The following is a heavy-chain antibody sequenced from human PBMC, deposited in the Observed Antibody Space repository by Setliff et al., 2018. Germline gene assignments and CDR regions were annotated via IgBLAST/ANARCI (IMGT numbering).Heavy chain of an antibody. CDR2: IYYRGST. CDR1: GYSISSGYN. D-gene: IGHD7-27*01. J-gene: IGHJ4*02. V-gene: IGHV4-38-2*01. CDR3: ATLTGDRGVDY. Sequence: SETPSLTCAVSGYSISSGYNWGWIRQPPGKGLEWIASIYYRGSTSYNSSLKSRVSISVDTSKNQFSLNLNSVTAADTAVYYCATLTGDRGVDYWGQGRLVTVSS.